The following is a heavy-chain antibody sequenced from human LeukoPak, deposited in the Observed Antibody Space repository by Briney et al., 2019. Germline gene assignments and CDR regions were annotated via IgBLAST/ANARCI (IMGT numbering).Heavy chain of an antibody. Sequence: GGSLRLSCAASGFTFSSYWMHWVRHAPGKGLAWVSRINSDGSSTSYADSVKGRFTISRDNAKNTLYLQMNSLRAEDTAVYYCARGYNWNDEFDYWGQGTLVTVSS. J-gene: IGHJ4*02. D-gene: IGHD1-1*01. CDR3: ARGYNWNDEFDY. V-gene: IGHV3-74*01. CDR1: GFTFSSYW. CDR2: INSDGSST.